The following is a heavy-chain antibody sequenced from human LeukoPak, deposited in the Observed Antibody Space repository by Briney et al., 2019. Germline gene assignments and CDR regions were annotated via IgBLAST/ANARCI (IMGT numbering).Heavy chain of an antibody. CDR1: GYTFTSYY. CDR2: INPSGGST. J-gene: IGHJ4*02. CDR3: ARLSPSGFFDY. V-gene: IGHV1-46*01. D-gene: IGHD3-22*01. Sequence: EASVKVSCKASGYTFTSYYMHWVRQAPGQGLEWMGIINPSGGSTSYAQKFQGRVTMTRDTSTSTVYMELSSLRSEDTAVYYRARLSPSGFFDYWGQGTLVTVSS.